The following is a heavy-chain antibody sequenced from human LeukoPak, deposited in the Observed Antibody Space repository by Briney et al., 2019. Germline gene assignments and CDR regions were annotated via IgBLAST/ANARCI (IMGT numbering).Heavy chain of an antibody. CDR2: ISGSGGST. D-gene: IGHD7-27*01. CDR1: GFTFSSYG. CDR3: GRDLNWGAFDI. J-gene: IGHJ3*02. V-gene: IGHV3-23*01. Sequence: PSGGSLRLSCAASGFTFSSYGMNWVRQAPGKGLEWVSAISGSGGSTYYADSVRGRFTISRDNSRSMVWLQMNSLTAEDTAMYYCGRDLNWGAFDIRGLGTLVTVSS.